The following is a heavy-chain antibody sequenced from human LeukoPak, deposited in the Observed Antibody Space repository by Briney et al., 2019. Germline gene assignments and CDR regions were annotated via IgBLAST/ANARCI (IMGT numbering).Heavy chain of an antibody. Sequence: SETLSLTCTVSGGSISSTSYNWGWIHQPPGKGLEWIGSIYYSGNTYYNPSLKSRGTISVDTSKNQFSLKLNSVTASDTAVYYCARHSCTSGVCYSPSYYSLDVWGQGTTVSVSS. J-gene: IGHJ6*02. CDR1: GGSISSTSYN. CDR3: ARHSCTSGVCYSPSYYSLDV. V-gene: IGHV4-39*01. D-gene: IGHD2-8*01. CDR2: IYYSGNT.